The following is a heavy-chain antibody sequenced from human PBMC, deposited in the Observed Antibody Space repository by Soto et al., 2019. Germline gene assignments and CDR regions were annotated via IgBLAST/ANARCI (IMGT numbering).Heavy chain of an antibody. J-gene: IGHJ6*03. Sequence: SETLSLTCTVSGGSISSSSYYWGWIRQPPGKGLEWIGYIYYSGSTNYNPSLKSRVTISVDTSKNQFSLKLSSVTAADTAVYYCARLFIAARGEGDYYYYMDVWRKGTTVTVSS. V-gene: IGHV4-61*05. CDR1: GGSISSSSYY. D-gene: IGHD6-6*01. CDR2: IYYSGST. CDR3: ARLFIAARGEGDYYYYMDV.